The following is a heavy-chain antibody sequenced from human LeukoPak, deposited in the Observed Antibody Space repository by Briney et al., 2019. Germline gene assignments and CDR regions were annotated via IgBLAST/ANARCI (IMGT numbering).Heavy chain of an antibody. CDR1: GFTFSSYG. Sequence: PGRSLRLSCAASGFTFSSYGMHWVRQAPGKGLEWVAVISYDGSNKYYADSVKGRFTISRDNSKNTLYLQMNSLRAEDTAVYYCAKDPRPVPATALTGPSIDYWGQGTLVTVSS. CDR3: AKDPRPVPATALTGPSIDY. J-gene: IGHJ4*02. D-gene: IGHD2-2*01. CDR2: ISYDGSNK. V-gene: IGHV3-30*18.